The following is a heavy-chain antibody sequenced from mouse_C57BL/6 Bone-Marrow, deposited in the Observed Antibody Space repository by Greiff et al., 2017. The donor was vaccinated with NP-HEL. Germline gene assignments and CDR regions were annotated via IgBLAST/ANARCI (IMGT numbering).Heavy chain of an antibody. Sequence: VQLQQPGAELVKPGASVKMSCKASGYTFTSYWITWVKQRPGQGLEWIGDIYPGSGSTNYNEKFKSKATLTVDTSSSTAYMQLSSLTSEDSAVYYCARRAYYGSSPTPYFDVWGTGTTVTVSS. V-gene: IGHV1-55*01. CDR2: IYPGSGST. CDR3: ARRAYYGSSPTPYFDV. CDR1: GYTFTSYW. D-gene: IGHD1-1*01. J-gene: IGHJ1*03.